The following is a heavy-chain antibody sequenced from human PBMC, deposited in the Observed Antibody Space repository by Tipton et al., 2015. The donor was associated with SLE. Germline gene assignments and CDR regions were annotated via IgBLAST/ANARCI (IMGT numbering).Heavy chain of an antibody. J-gene: IGHJ4*02. D-gene: IGHD1-26*01. CDR1: GGSISSSSHY. Sequence: TLSLTCTVSGGSISSSSHYWGWIRQPPGKALEWIGNIYYSGSTYSNPSLRSRVTISVDASKNQFSLRLSSVTAADTAFYYCAREVSGDRGVDYWGQGTLVTVSS. V-gene: IGHV4-39*07. CDR2: IYYSGST. CDR3: AREVSGDRGVDY.